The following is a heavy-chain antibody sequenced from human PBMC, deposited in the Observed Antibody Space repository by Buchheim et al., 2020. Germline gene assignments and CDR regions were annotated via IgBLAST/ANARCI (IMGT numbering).Heavy chain of an antibody. J-gene: IGHJ4*02. CDR3: ARSGRGYSYGLDY. Sequence: QVQLVESGGGVVQPGRSLRLSCAASGFTFSSYAMHWVRQAPGKGLEWVAVISYDGSNKYYADSVKGRFTIPRDNSKNTLYLQMNSLRAEDTAVYYCARSGRGYSYGLDYWGQGTL. V-gene: IGHV3-30-3*01. CDR1: GFTFSSYA. CDR2: ISYDGSNK. D-gene: IGHD5-18*01.